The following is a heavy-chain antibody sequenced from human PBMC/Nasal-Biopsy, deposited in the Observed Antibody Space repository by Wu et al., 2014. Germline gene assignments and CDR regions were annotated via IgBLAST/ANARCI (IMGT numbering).Heavy chain of an antibody. CDR1: GGLFSSHY. V-gene: IGHV1-69*01. CDR2: IIPLLTTP. CDR3: ARGPAAGIYGMDV. D-gene: IGHD6-13*01. J-gene: IGHJ6*02. Sequence: VSCKASGGLFSSHYFSWVRQAPGQGLEWMGGIIPLLTTPHYAQDFQGRVTFIADESTSTAHLELSSLKSEDTAVYYCARGPAAGIYGMDVWGQGTTVTVSS.